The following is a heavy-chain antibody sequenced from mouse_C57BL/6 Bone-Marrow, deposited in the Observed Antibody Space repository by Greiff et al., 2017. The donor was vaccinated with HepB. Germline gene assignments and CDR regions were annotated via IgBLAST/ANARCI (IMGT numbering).Heavy chain of an antibody. CDR3: ASTVVALYWYFDV. CDR1: GYTFTSYW. J-gene: IGHJ1*03. V-gene: IGHV1-64*01. CDR2: IHPNSGST. D-gene: IGHD1-1*01. Sequence: QVQLQQPGAELVKPGASVKLSCKASGYTFTSYWMHWVKQRPGQVLEWIGMIHPNSGSTNYNEKFKSKATLTVDKSSSTAYMQLSSLTSEDSAVYYCASTVVALYWYFDVWGTGTTVTVSS.